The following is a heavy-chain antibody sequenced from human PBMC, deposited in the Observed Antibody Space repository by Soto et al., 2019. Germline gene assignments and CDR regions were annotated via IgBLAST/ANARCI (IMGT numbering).Heavy chain of an antibody. CDR1: GGSISSSSYY. J-gene: IGHJ3*02. Sequence: QLQLQESGPGLVKPSETLSLTCTVSGGSISSSSYYWGWIRQPPGKGLEWIGSIYYSGSTYYNPSLKSRVTISVDTSKNQCSLKLGSVTAADTAVYYCPFGAAGAGTDDAFDIWGQGTMVTVSS. CDR2: IYYSGST. D-gene: IGHD6-19*01. CDR3: PFGAAGAGTDDAFDI. V-gene: IGHV4-39*01.